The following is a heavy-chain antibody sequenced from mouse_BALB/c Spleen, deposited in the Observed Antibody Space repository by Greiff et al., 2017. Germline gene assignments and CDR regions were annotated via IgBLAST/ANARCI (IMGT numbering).Heavy chain of an antibody. CDR3: TRDNGYP. CDR2: ISSGGSYT. V-gene: IGHV5-6-4*01. J-gene: IGHJ2*01. Sequence: EVQLVESGGGLVKPGGSLKLSCAASGFTFSSYTMSWVRQTPEKRLEWVATISSGGSYTYYPDSVKGRFTISRDNAKNTLYLQMSSLKSEDTAMYYCTRDNGYPWGQGTTLTVAS. CDR1: GFTFSSYT. D-gene: IGHD2-2*01.